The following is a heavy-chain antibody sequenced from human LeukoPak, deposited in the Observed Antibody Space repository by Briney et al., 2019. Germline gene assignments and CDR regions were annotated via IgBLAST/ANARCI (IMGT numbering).Heavy chain of an antibody. Sequence: SVTVSCKASGGTFSSYTISWVRQAPGQGLEWMGRIIPILGIANYAQKFQGRFTITADKSTSTAYMELSSLRSEDTAVYYCARDEQVTMTVVVDYYYGMDVWGQGTTVTVSS. CDR2: IIPILGIA. V-gene: IGHV1-69*04. CDR3: ARDEQVTMTVVVDYYYGMDV. D-gene: IGHD3-22*01. CDR1: GGTFSSYT. J-gene: IGHJ6*02.